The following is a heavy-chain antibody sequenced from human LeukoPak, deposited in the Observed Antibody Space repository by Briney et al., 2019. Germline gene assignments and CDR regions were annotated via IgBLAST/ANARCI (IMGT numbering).Heavy chain of an antibody. Sequence: SETLSLTCTVSGGSVSTSGFYWGWVRQPPGKGLEWIGIIHYSGSTYYTPSLKSRATISVDTSKNQFSLKPNSVTVADTAVYYCGRHSGVDIVDYWGQGALVTVSS. V-gene: IGHV4-39*01. CDR1: GGSVSTSGFY. D-gene: IGHD2-15*01. CDR3: GRHSGVDIVDY. CDR2: IHYSGST. J-gene: IGHJ4*02.